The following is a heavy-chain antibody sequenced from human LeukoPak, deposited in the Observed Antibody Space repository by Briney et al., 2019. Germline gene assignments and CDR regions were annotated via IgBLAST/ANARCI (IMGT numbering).Heavy chain of an antibody. Sequence: KPSETLSLTCTVSGGSISSSSYYWGWIRQPPGKGLEWIVSIYYSGSTYYNPSLKSRVTISVDTSKNQFSLKLSSVTAADTAVYYCARVHKRHMMGKNYFDYWGQGTLVTVSS. CDR1: GGSISSSSYY. D-gene: IGHD3-16*01. V-gene: IGHV4-39*07. J-gene: IGHJ4*02. CDR3: ARVHKRHMMGKNYFDY. CDR2: IYYSGST.